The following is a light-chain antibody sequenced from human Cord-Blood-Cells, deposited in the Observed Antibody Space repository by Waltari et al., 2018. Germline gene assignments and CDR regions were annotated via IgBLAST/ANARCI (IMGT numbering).Light chain of an antibody. CDR3: SSYTSSSTLV. Sequence: QSALTQPASVSGSPGQSITISCTGTSSDVGGYNYVSWYQQHPGKAAKLIVYEVSKRTSGVSTRFSGSKSGNTASLTISGLQAEDEADYYCSSYTSSSTLVFGTGTKVTVL. J-gene: IGLJ1*01. V-gene: IGLV2-14*01. CDR1: SSDVGGYNY. CDR2: EVS.